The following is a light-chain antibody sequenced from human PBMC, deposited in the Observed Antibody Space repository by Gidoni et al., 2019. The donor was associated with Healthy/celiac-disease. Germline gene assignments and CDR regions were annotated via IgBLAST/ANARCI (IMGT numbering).Light chain of an antibody. CDR2: GAS. Sequence: DIVLTQSPGTLSLSPGARATLSCRASQSVSSSYLAWYQQKPGQAPRLLIYGASSRATGIPDRFSGSGSGTDFTLTISRLEPEDFAVYYCQQYGSSPSYTFGQXTKLEIK. CDR1: QSVSSSY. V-gene: IGKV3-20*01. CDR3: QQYGSSPSYT. J-gene: IGKJ2*01.